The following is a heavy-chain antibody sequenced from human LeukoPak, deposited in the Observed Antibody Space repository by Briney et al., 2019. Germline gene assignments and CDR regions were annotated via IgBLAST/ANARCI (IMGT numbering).Heavy chain of an antibody. J-gene: IGHJ4*02. V-gene: IGHV4-59*08. CDR3: ARQQVGYCSSTSCPDY. CDR2: IYYSGST. D-gene: IGHD2-2*01. CDR1: GGSISSYY. Sequence: SETLSLTCTVSGGSISSYYWSWIRQPAGKGLEWIGYIYYSGSTYYNPSLKSRVTISVDTSKNQFSLKLSSVTAADTAVYYCARQQVGYCSSTSCPDYWGQGTLVTVSS.